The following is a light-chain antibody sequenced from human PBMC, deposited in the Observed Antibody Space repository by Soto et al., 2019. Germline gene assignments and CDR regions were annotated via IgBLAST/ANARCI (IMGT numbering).Light chain of an antibody. Sequence: EIVMTQSPATLSVSPGERATLSCRASQSVSTNLAWYQQKPGQAPRLLMYGASTRATGFPARFSGSGSETEVTLTISGLQSEDFAVYFCQQYDDWPGTFGQGTKVKIK. CDR2: GAS. J-gene: IGKJ1*01. V-gene: IGKV3-15*01. CDR1: QSVSTN. CDR3: QQYDDWPGT.